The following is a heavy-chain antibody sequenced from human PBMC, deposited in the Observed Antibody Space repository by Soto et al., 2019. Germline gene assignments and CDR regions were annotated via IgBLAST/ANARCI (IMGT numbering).Heavy chain of an antibody. Sequence: EVQLLESGGGLVQPGGSLRLSCAASGFTFSNHAMSWVRQAPGKGLEGVSAISGNGISTYYADSVRGRFTISRDNSKNTLYLQMNRLRADDTAVYYCARDAIAMVRGTNNWFDPWGQGTLVTVST. CDR3: ARDAIAMVRGTNNWFDP. D-gene: IGHD3-10*01. CDR1: GFTFSNHA. CDR2: ISGNGIST. V-gene: IGHV3-23*01. J-gene: IGHJ5*02.